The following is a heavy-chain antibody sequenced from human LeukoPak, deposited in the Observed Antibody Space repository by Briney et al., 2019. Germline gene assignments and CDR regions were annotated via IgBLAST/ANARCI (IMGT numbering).Heavy chain of an antibody. D-gene: IGHD3-10*01. CDR3: AKLKRVGIAPFDD. V-gene: IGHV3-23*01. J-gene: IGHJ4*02. Sequence: PGGSLRLSCAASGFTFSHFAMSWVRQAPGKGLHWVSTISGSGNKTYDADSVKGRFVIYRDNSKNTLYLQMTGLRAEDTAVYYCAKLKRVGIAPFDDWGQGILVTVS. CDR2: ISGSGNKT. CDR1: GFTFSHFA.